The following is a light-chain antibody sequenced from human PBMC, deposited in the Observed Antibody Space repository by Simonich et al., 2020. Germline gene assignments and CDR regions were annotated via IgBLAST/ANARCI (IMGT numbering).Light chain of an antibody. CDR2: GNT. CDR3: QSYDSSLWV. Sequence: QSVLTQPPSVSGAPGQKVTISSPGSSSNLGAGFDVHWYQQLPGTAPKILIYGNTNRPSGCPDRFSGSKSCTSASLAITGLQAEDEADYYCQSYDSSLWVFGGGTKLTVL. V-gene: IGLV1-40*01. J-gene: IGLJ3*02. CDR1: SSNLGAGFD.